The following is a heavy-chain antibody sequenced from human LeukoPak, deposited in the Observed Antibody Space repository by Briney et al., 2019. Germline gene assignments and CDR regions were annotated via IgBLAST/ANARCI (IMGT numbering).Heavy chain of an antibody. J-gene: IGHJ4*02. CDR2: SGNT. V-gene: IGHV4-4*08. Sequence: SETLSLTCTVSGGSISTYYWSWIRQPPGKGLEWIGYSGNTDYNPSLKSRVTMSVDTSINQFSLKLSSVTAADTAVYYCAREGYFDWLRGFDYWGQGTLVTVSS. CDR1: GGSISTYY. D-gene: IGHD3-9*01. CDR3: AREGYFDWLRGFDY.